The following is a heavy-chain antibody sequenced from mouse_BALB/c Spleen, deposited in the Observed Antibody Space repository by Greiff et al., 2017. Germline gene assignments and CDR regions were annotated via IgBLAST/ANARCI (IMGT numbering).Heavy chain of an antibody. CDR1: GYTFSSYW. D-gene: IGHD2-4*01. Sequence: VQGVESGAELMKPGASVKISCKATGYTFSSYWIEWVKQRPGHGLEWIGEILPGSGSTNYNEKFKGKATFTADTSSNTAYMQLSSLTSEDSAVFYCARGGLRRDNYFDYWGQGTTLTVSS. J-gene: IGHJ2*01. CDR2: ILPGSGST. V-gene: IGHV1-9*01. CDR3: ARGGLRRDNYFDY.